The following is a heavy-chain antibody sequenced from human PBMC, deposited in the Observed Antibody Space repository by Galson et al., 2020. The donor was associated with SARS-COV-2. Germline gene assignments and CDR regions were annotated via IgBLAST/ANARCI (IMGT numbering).Heavy chain of an antibody. CDR3: ARMNQRERGRAFDI. CDR1: GDSITNYY. J-gene: IGHJ3*02. V-gene: IGHV4-59*01. D-gene: IGHD1-1*01. Sequence: SETLSLTCTVSGDSITNYYWSWIRQSPEKGLEWIGYLYYSGSSNYSPSLKSRLTLSLDKHKNQFSLRLRSVTAADTAIYYCARMNQRERGRAFDIWGQGKMVTVSS. CDR2: LYYSGSS.